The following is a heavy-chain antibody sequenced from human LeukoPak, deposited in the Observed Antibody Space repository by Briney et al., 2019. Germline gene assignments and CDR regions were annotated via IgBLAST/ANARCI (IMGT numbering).Heavy chain of an antibody. Sequence: SETLSLTCTVSGGSISSYYWGWIRQPPGKGLEWIGSIYYSGSTYYNPSLKSRVTISVDTSKNQFSLKLSSVTAADTAVYYCARDIYMAVAANPFDYWGQGTLVTVSS. J-gene: IGHJ4*02. CDR3: ARDIYMAVAANPFDY. CDR2: IYYSGST. D-gene: IGHD6-19*01. V-gene: IGHV4-39*07. CDR1: GGSISSYY.